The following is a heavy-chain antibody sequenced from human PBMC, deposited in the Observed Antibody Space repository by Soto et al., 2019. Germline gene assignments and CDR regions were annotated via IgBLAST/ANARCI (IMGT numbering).Heavy chain of an antibody. Sequence: GGSLRLSCVASGFSFSNAWMNWVRQAPGKGLEWVGRIKSKTDGGTTDYAAPVKGRFTILRDDSKNTLYLQMNSLRTEDTAVYYCTKPKTYDSSGYHDFWGQGTLVTVSS. D-gene: IGHD3-22*01. J-gene: IGHJ4*02. V-gene: IGHV3-15*07. CDR1: GFSFSNAW. CDR3: TKPKTYDSSGYHDF. CDR2: IKSKTDGGTT.